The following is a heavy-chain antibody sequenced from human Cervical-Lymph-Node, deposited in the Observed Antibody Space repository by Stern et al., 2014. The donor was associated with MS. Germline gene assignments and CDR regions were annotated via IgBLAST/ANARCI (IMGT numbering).Heavy chain of an antibody. CDR3: ATPLTRYDSSGFDY. CDR1: GYTLTELS. J-gene: IGHJ4*02. D-gene: IGHD3-22*01. V-gene: IGHV1-24*01. CDR2: FDPEDGET. Sequence: VQLVESGAEVKKPGASVKVSCQVSGYTLTELSMHWGRQAPGKGLEWMGGFDPEDGETIYAQKFQGRVTMTEDTSTDTAYMELSSLRSEDTAVYYCATPLTRYDSSGFDYWGQGTLVTVAS.